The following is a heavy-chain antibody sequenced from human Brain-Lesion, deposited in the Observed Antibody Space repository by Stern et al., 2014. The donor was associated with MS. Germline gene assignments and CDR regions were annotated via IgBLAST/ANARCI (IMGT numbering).Heavy chain of an antibody. J-gene: IGHJ6*02. V-gene: IGHV3-23*04. CDR1: GFSFSNYA. CDR3: ASRTRYYGMDV. D-gene: IGHD1-14*01. CDR2: ISASGGST. Sequence: EVQLVESGGGLVQPGGSLRLACAASGFSFSNYAMTWVRQAPGKGLEWVSGISASGGSTYHADYVKGRFTIFRDNSKNTVYLRMNGLRVDDTAVYYCASRTRYYGMDVWGQGTTVTVSS.